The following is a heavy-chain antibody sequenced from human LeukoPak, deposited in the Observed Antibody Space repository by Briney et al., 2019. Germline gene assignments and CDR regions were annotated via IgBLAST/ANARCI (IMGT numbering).Heavy chain of an antibody. CDR3: ATRDYFDY. J-gene: IGHJ4*02. CDR2: INSDGSSK. Sequence: GESLRLSCAVSGFTFRGYWMHWVRQAPGKGLVWVSRINSDGSSKSYADSVKGRFTISRDNAKNTLYLQMYSLRAEDTAVYYCATRDYFDYWGQGTLVSVSS. V-gene: IGHV3-74*01. CDR1: GFTFRGYW.